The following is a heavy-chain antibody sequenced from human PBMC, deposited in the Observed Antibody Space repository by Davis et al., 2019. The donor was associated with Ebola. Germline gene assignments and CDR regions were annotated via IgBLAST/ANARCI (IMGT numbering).Heavy chain of an antibody. D-gene: IGHD2-15*01. J-gene: IGHJ6*02. Sequence: GGSLRLSCAASGFRFGNYAMSWVRQAPGKGLEWVSAIDNRGTTTYYADSVRGRFAIFRDNSKNTVSLQLSSLRPDDTAIYYCAKDLSALLVAGNYYYGMDVWGQGTTVTVSS. V-gene: IGHV3-23*05. CDR3: AKDLSALLVAGNYYYGMDV. CDR2: IDNRGTTT. CDR1: GFRFGNYA.